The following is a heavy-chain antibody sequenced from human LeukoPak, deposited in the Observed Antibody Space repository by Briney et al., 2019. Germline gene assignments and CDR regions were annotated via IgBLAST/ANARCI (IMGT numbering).Heavy chain of an antibody. D-gene: IGHD5-24*01. CDR1: GYIFSNYG. CDR2: ISGYNGNT. CDR3: ARVGPHRKMATTRYYFDY. Sequence: GASVKVPCKASGYIFSNYGISWVRQAPGQGLEWMGWISGYNGNTYYVQKFQGRVTMTTETSTSTANMELRSLRSDDTAVYYCARVGPHRKMATTRYYFDYWGQGTLVTVSS. J-gene: IGHJ4*02. V-gene: IGHV1-18*01.